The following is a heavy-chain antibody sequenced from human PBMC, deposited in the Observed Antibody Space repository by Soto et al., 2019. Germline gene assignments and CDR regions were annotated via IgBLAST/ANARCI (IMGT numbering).Heavy chain of an antibody. CDR1: GGTFSSYA. J-gene: IGHJ6*01. Sequence: SSETVSCKGSGGTFSSYAIIWVRQAPGQGLEWMGGIIPIFGTANYAQKFQGRVTITADESTSTAYMELSSLRSEDTAVYYYARVTVGTTRVAYDNYGLDVWGQG. CDR3: ARVTVGTTRVAYDNYGLDV. D-gene: IGHD5-12*01. CDR2: IIPIFGTA. V-gene: IGHV1-69*13.